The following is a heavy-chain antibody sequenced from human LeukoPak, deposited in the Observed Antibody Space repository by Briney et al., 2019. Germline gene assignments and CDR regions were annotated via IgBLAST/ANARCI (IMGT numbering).Heavy chain of an antibody. V-gene: IGHV4-4*02. CDR2: IYHSGST. CDR3: ARVRGGGVIIPPYYYGMDV. J-gene: IGHJ6*02. D-gene: IGHD3-10*01. Sequence: ETLSLTCAVSGGSISSSNWWSWVRQPPGKGLEWIGEIYHSGSTNYNPSLKSRVPISVDKSKNQFSLKLSSVTAADTAVYYCARVRGGGVIIPPYYYGMDVWGQGTTVTVSS. CDR1: GGSISSSNW.